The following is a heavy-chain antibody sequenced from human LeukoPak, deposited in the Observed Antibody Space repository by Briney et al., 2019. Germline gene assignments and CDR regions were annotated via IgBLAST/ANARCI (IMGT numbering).Heavy chain of an antibody. CDR1: GFTFSSYA. Sequence: GGSLRLSCAASGFTFSSYAMSWVRQAPGKGLEWVSAISGSGGSTYYADSVKGRFTISRDNSKNTLYLQMNSLRAEDTAVYYCATGYSSGWYLPYYFDYWGQGTLVTVSS. V-gene: IGHV3-23*01. CDR3: ATGYSSGWYLPYYFDY. J-gene: IGHJ4*02. CDR2: ISGSGGST. D-gene: IGHD6-19*01.